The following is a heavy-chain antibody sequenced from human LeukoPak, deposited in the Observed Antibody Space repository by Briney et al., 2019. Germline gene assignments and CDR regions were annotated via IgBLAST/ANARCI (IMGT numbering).Heavy chain of an antibody. Sequence: GGSLRLSCAASGFTFSSYSMNWVRQAPGKGLEWVAFIQYDGSNKYGDSVKGRFTISRDNSKNTLYLQMSSLRSEDTAVYYCAKAADDFDIWGQGTMVTVSS. J-gene: IGHJ3*02. CDR3: AKAADDFDI. CDR1: GFTFSSYS. CDR2: IQYDGSNK. V-gene: IGHV3-30*02.